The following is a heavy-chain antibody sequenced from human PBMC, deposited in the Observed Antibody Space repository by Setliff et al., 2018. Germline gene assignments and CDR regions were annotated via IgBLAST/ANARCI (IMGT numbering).Heavy chain of an antibody. D-gene: IGHD6-13*01. Sequence: GGSLRLSCAASTFTFSKYAVTWVRQAPGKGLQWVASIGASGHNTYYADFVKGRFTISRDSSTNTLYLQMNSLRGEDTAVYYCAKYAAAFGSGWFSPFDHWGQGTVVTVSS. CDR1: TFTFSKYA. V-gene: IGHV3-23*01. J-gene: IGHJ4*02. CDR3: AKYAAAFGSGWFSPFDH. CDR2: IGASGHNT.